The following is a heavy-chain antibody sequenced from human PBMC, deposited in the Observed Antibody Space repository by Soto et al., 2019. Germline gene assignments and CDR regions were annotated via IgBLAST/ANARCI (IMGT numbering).Heavy chain of an antibody. CDR3: AKVPPRYCSGGSCSGY. J-gene: IGHJ4*02. CDR2: ISGSGGST. Sequence: EVQLLESGGGLVQPGGSLRLSCAASGFTFSSYAMSWVRQAPGKGLEWVSAISGSGGSTYYADSVKGRFTISRDNSKNTLYLQMNSLRAEDTAVYYCAKVPPRYCSGGSCSGYWGQGTLVTVSS. CDR1: GFTFSSYA. V-gene: IGHV3-23*01. D-gene: IGHD2-15*01.